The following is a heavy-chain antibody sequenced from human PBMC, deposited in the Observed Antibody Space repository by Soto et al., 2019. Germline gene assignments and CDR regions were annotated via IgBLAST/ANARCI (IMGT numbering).Heavy chain of an antibody. J-gene: IGHJ4*02. Sequence: EVQLLESGGDLAQPGGSLRLICAASGFTFSNYAMTWVRQSPGKGLEWVSTITSASSTFYGDTVKGRFTISRDNSKSTLYLQMNSLGAEDTAVYYCAKTDKFHSQSSGWANRFDSWGQGTLVTVSS. V-gene: IGHV3-23*01. CDR1: GFTFSNYA. CDR2: ITSASST. D-gene: IGHD6-19*01. CDR3: AKTDKFHSQSSGWANRFDS.